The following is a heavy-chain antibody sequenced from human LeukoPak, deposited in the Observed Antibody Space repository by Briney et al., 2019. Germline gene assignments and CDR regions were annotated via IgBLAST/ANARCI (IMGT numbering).Heavy chain of an antibody. Sequence: PSETLSLTFTVFGGSISYYYWSWIRQSPGKGPEWIGYIYYSGTTNYIPSLKSRVTISVDTSKNQFSLQLRSVTAADTAVYYCAREDPQTTVPEGMDVWGQGTTVTVSS. CDR2: IYYSGTT. J-gene: IGHJ6*02. CDR3: AREDPQTTVPEGMDV. D-gene: IGHD4-17*01. CDR1: GGSISYYY. V-gene: IGHV4-59*01.